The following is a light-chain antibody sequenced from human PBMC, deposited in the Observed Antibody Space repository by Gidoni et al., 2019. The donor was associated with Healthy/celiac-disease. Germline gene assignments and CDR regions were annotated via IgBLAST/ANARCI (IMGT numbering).Light chain of an antibody. CDR1: QSISSW. J-gene: IGKJ1*01. Sequence: DIQMTQSPSTLSASVGDRVTITCRASQSISSWLAWYQQKPGKAPKLLIYDASSVESGVPSRFSGSGSGTEFTLTISSLQPDDFETYYCQQYNSYPTFGQGTKVEIK. V-gene: IGKV1-5*01. CDR2: DAS. CDR3: QQYNSYPT.